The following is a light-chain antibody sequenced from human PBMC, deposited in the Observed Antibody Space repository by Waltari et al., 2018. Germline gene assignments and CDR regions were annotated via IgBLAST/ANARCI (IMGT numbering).Light chain of an antibody. Sequence: QLVLTQSPSASASLGASVKLTCTLISGHSSTIIAWLQPQPGKGPRYLTQVNSDGSHRKGDEIPDRFSGSSSGAERYLTISSLQSEDEADYYCETGGHGTWVFGGGTKLTVL. CDR1: SGHSSTI. V-gene: IGLV4-69*01. J-gene: IGLJ3*02. CDR3: ETGGHGTWV. CDR2: VNSDGSH.